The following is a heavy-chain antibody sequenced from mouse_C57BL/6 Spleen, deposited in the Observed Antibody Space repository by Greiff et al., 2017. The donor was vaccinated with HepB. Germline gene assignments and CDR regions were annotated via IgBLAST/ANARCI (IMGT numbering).Heavy chain of an antibody. CDR1: GYTFTEYT. J-gene: IGHJ3*01. CDR3: ARHEDGGKIYYDLYFAY. V-gene: IGHV1-62-2*01. CDR2: FYPGSGSI. D-gene: IGHD2-4*01. Sequence: QVQLQQSGAELVKPGASVKLSCKASGYTFTEYTIHWVKQRSGQGLEWIGWFYPGSGSIKYNEKFKDKATLTADKSSSTVYMELSRLTSEDSAVYFCARHEDGGKIYYDLYFAYWGQGTLVTVSA.